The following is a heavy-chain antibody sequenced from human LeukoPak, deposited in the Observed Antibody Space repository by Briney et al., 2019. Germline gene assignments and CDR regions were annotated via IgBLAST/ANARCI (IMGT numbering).Heavy chain of an antibody. CDR3: ARPYCSSTSCFVWFDP. CDR2: INPNSGGT. J-gene: IGHJ5*02. D-gene: IGHD2-2*01. Sequence: ASVKVSCKASGYTFTSYYMHWVRQAPGQGLEWMGWINPNSGGTNYAQKFQGRVTMTRDTSISTAYMELSRLRSDDTAVYYCARPYCSSTSCFVWFDPWGQGTLVTVSS. CDR1: GYTFTSYY. V-gene: IGHV1-2*02.